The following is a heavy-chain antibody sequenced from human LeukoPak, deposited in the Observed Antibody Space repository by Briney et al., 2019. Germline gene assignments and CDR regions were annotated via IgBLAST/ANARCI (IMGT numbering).Heavy chain of an antibody. V-gene: IGHV4-39*01. CDR1: GGSISSSSYY. J-gene: IGHJ4*02. Sequence: PSETLSLTCTVSGGSISSSSYYWGWIRQPPGKGMEWIGSIYYSGSTYYNPSLKSRVTISVDTSKNQFSLKLSSVTAADTAVYYCARLLPWVDYFDSSGIDRGGCYFDFWGQGTLVTVSS. D-gene: IGHD3-22*01. CDR2: IYYSGST. CDR3: ARLLPWVDYFDSSGIDRGGCYFDF.